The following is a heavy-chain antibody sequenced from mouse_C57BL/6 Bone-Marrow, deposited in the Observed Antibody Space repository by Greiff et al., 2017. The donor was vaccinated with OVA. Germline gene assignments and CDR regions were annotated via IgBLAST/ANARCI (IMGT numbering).Heavy chain of an antibody. Sequence: EVKVEESGGGLVKPGGSLKLSCAASGFTFSSYAMSWVRQTPEKRLEWVATISDGGSYTYYPDNVKGRFTISRDNAKNNLYLQMSHLKSEDTAMYYCATEDLTVTWGQGTTLTVSS. CDR2: ISDGGSYT. V-gene: IGHV5-4*01. CDR1: GFTFSSYA. J-gene: IGHJ2*01. D-gene: IGHD4-1*01. CDR3: ATEDLTVT.